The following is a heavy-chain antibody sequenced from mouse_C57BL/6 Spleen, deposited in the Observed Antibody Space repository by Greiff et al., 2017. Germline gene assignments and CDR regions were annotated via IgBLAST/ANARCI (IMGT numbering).Heavy chain of an antibody. CDR1: GFTFSDYY. CDR2: ISNGGGST. V-gene: IGHV5-12*01. CDR3: ARRDWDGWFAY. Sequence: DVHLVESGGGLVQPGGSLKLSCAASGFTFSDYYMYWVRQTPEKRLEWVAYISNGGGSTYYPDTVKGRFTISRDNAKNTLYLQMSRLKSEDTAMYYCARRDWDGWFAYWGQGTLVTVSA. J-gene: IGHJ3*01. D-gene: IGHD4-1*01.